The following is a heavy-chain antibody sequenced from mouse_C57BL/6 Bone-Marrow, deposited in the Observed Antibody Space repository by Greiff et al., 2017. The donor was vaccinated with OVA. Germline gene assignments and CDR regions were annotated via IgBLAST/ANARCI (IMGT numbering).Heavy chain of an antibody. Sequence: EVHVVESGGDLVKPGGSLKLSCAASGFTFSSYGMSWVRQTPDKRLEWVATISSGGSYTYYPDSVKGRFTISRDNAKNTLYLQMSSLRSEDTAMYYCASLLGMDYWGQGTSVTVSS. CDR3: ASLLGMDY. CDR2: ISSGGSYT. CDR1: GFTFSSYG. V-gene: IGHV5-6*01. J-gene: IGHJ4*01. D-gene: IGHD2-1*01.